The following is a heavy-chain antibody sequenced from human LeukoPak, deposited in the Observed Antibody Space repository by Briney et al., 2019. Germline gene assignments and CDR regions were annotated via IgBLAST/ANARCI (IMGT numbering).Heavy chain of an antibody. CDR2: MNPNSGNT. CDR1: GYTFTSYD. D-gene: IGHD6-13*01. CDR3: ARSQQLFNDAFDI. V-gene: IGHV1-8*01. J-gene: IGHJ3*02. Sequence: GASVKVSCKASGYTFTSYDINWVRQATGQGREWMGWMNPNSGNTGYAQKFQGRVTMTRNTSISTAYMELSSLRSEDTAVYYCARSQQLFNDAFDIWGQGTMVTVSS.